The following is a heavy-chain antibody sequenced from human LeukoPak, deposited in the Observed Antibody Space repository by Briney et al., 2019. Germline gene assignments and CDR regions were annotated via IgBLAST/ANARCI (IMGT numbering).Heavy chain of an antibody. V-gene: IGHV4-4*07. CDR2: IYTSGST. Sequence: SETLSLTCSVSGGSISSYSWSWIRQPAGKGLEWIGRIYTSGSTDYDPSLKSRVTISLDTTKNQFSLNLSSVTAADTAVYYCARDAPTAYCSGGSCYFDYWGQGTLVTVSS. D-gene: IGHD2-15*01. CDR1: GGSISSYS. J-gene: IGHJ4*02. CDR3: ARDAPTAYCSGGSCYFDY.